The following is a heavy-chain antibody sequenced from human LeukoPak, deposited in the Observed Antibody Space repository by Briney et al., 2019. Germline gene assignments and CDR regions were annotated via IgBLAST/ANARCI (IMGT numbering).Heavy chain of an antibody. V-gene: IGHV3-21*01. J-gene: IGHJ3*02. Sequence: GGSLRLSCAASGFTFSSYSMNWVRQAPGKGLEWVSSISSSSSYIYYADSVKGRFTISRDNAKNSLYLQMNSLRAEDTAVYYRARDQIVVVVAAFDIWGQGTMVTVSS. CDR3: ARDQIVVVVAAFDI. D-gene: IGHD2-15*01. CDR1: GFTFSSYS. CDR2: ISSSSSYI.